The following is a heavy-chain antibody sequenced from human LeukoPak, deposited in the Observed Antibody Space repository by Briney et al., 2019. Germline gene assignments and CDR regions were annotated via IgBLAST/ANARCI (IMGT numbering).Heavy chain of an antibody. Sequence: SETLSLTCTVSGGSISSYYWSWIRQPPGKGLEWIGYIYYSGSTNYNPSLKSRVTISVDTSKNQFSLKLSSVTAADTAVYYCARVLSGSYYYAFDIWGQGTMVTVSS. CDR1: GGSISSYY. V-gene: IGHV4-59*01. CDR3: ARVLSGSYYYAFDI. D-gene: IGHD1-26*01. J-gene: IGHJ3*02. CDR2: IYYSGST.